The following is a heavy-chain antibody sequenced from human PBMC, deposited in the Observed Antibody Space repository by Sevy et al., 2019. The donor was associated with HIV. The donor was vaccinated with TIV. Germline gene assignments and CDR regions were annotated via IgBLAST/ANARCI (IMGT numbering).Heavy chain of an antibody. V-gene: IGHV3-30*18. J-gene: IGHJ6*02. CDR3: AKDFTGYNGMDV. CDR1: GFTFSSYA. CDR2: ISYDGRNK. Sequence: GGSLRLSCAASGFTFSSYAMDWVRQAPGKGLEWVAVISYDGRNKFYGDSVKGRFTISRDNSKNILYLQMNSLRAEDTAVYYCAKDFTGYNGMDVWGQGTMVTVSS. D-gene: IGHD3-9*01.